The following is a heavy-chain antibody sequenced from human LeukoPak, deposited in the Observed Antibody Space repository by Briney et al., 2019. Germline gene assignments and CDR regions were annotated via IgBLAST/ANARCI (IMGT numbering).Heavy chain of an antibody. D-gene: IGHD2-2*01. J-gene: IGHJ4*02. V-gene: IGHV1-18*01. CDR1: RYTCTNCG. CDR3: ARVAAYCSSTSCHDY. Sequence: VNGDCKTSRYTCTNCGIRWMRQGHVQGRAWMGSLSAYNGNTNHAQKLQGRVTMTTDTSTSTAYMELRSLRSDDTAVYYCARVAAYCSSTSCHDYWGQGTLVTVST. CDR2: LSAYNGNT.